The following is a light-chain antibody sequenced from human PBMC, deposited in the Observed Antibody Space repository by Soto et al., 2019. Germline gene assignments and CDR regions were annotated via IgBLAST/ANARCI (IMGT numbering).Light chain of an antibody. J-gene: IGLJ1*01. CDR1: SSDVGGYNF. CDR2: DVT. V-gene: IGLV2-14*01. CDR3: SSYTSSSTLL. Sequence: QSALTQPASVSGSPGQSITLSCTGTSSDVGGYNFVSWYQQHPGKAPKIMIDDVTNRPSGVSNRFSGSKSGNTASLTISGLQAEDEADYYCSSYTSSSTLLFGTGTKLTVL.